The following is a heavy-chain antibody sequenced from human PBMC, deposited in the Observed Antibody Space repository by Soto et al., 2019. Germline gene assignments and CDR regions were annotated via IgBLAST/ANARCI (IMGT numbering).Heavy chain of an antibody. J-gene: IGHJ4*02. Sequence: ASVKVSCKASGYTFTSYGISWVRQAPGQGLEWMGWISAYNGNTNYAQKLQGRVTMTTDTSTSTAYMELRSLRSDDTAVYYCARAHTMIVVDGVSYFDYWGQGTLVTVSS. V-gene: IGHV1-18*01. CDR2: ISAYNGNT. CDR3: ARAHTMIVVDGVSYFDY. CDR1: GYTFTSYG. D-gene: IGHD3-22*01.